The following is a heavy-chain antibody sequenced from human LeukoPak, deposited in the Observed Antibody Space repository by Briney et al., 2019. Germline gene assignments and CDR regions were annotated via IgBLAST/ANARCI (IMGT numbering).Heavy chain of an antibody. D-gene: IGHD2-2*01. CDR3: ARDGGIVVVPAATYFDY. V-gene: IGHV3-48*01. J-gene: IGHJ4*02. CDR2: ISSGSSTI. Sequence: GGSLRLSCAASGFTFSSYSMNWVRQAPEKGPEWVSYISSGSSTIYYADSVKGRFTISRDNAKNSLYLQMNSLRAEDTAVYYCARDGGIVVVPAATYFDYWGQGTLVTVSS. CDR1: GFTFSSYS.